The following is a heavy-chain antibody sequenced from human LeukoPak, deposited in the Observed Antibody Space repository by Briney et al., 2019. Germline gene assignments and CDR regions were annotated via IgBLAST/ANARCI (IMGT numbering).Heavy chain of an antibody. CDR3: ATYSSGWYLVY. CDR2: ISSSSSAI. CDR1: GFTFSTYS. J-gene: IGHJ4*02. Sequence: PGGSLRLSCAASGFTFSTYSMNWVRQAPVKGLEWVSFISSSSSAIYYADSVKGRFTISRDDAQNSLYLQMNSLRDGDTAVYYCATYSSGWYLVYWGQGTLVTVSS. V-gene: IGHV3-48*02. D-gene: IGHD6-19*01.